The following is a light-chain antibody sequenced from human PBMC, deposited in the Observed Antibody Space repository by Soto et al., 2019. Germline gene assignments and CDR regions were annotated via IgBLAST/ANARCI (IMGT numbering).Light chain of an antibody. V-gene: IGKV1-39*01. CDR3: QQSYNTPN. J-gene: IGKJ5*01. Sequence: IQMTQSPSSLSASIGDTVTITCRASQGIGTHLNWYLQRPGRVPKLLIYGASTLQIRVPSRFIGGVSGTRFALTISDLHPGDFGTYYCQQSYNTPNFGPGTRL. CDR1: QGIGTH. CDR2: GAS.